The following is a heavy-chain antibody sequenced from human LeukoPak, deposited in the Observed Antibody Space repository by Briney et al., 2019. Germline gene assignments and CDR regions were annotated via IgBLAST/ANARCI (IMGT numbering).Heavy chain of an antibody. D-gene: IGHD3-16*01. V-gene: IGHV3-33*01. CDR1: GFIFSNFG. CDR2: IWHDGSDK. J-gene: IGHJ4*02. CDR3: ARDLGHYFDY. Sequence: GGSLRLSCAASGFIFSNFGMHWVRQAPGRGLEWVAVIWHDGSDKYYADSVKGRFSISRDNSKNTLYLQVNSLRVEDTAVYYCARDLGHYFDYWGQGTLVTVSS.